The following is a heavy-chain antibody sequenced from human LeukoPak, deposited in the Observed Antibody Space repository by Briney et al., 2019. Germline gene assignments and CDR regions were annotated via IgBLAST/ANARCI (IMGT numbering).Heavy chain of an antibody. D-gene: IGHD5-24*01. CDR3: ARSFGWLSYYFDS. V-gene: IGHV4-59*01. CDR1: GGSISSYY. J-gene: IGHJ4*02. CDR2: MYYSGST. Sequence: SETLSLTCTVSGGSISSYYWSWIRQPPGKGLEWIGYMYYSGSTNYNPSLKSRVTISVDTSKNQFSLRLSSVTAADTAVYYCARSFGWLSYYFDSWGQGTLVTVSS.